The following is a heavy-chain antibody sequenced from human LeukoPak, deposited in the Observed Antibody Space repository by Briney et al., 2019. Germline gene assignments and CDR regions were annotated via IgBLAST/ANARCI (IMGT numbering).Heavy chain of an antibody. CDR3: ARVHIVGATKELGY. CDR1: GGSISSSSYY. V-gene: IGHV4-39*07. D-gene: IGHD1-26*01. Sequence: SETLSLTCTVSGGSISSSSYYWGWIRQPPGKGLEWIGSIYYSGSTYYNPSLKSRVTISVDTSKNQFSLKLSSVTAADTAVYYCARVHIVGATKELGYWGQGTLVTVSS. CDR2: IYYSGST. J-gene: IGHJ4*02.